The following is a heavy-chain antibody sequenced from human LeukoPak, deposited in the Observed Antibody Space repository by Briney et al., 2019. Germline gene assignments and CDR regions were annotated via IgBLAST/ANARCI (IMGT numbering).Heavy chain of an antibody. Sequence: SVKLSCKACGGTFSSYAISWVRQAPGQGLEWMGGIIPIFGTANYAQKFQGRVTITADESTSTAYMELSSLRSEDTAVYYCASGGMTSGAFDIWGQGTMVTVSS. V-gene: IGHV1-69*01. D-gene: IGHD3-10*01. J-gene: IGHJ3*02. CDR3: ASGGMTSGAFDI. CDR1: GGTFSSYA. CDR2: IIPIFGTA.